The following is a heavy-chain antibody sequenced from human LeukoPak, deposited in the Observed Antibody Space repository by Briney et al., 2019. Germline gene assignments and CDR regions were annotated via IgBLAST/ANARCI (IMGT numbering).Heavy chain of an antibody. CDR2: IYYSGST. J-gene: IGHJ3*02. CDR1: GGSISSSSYY. V-gene: IGHV4-39*07. D-gene: IGHD3-10*01. CDR3: ARLKVLLWFGELSPDAFDI. Sequence: SETLSLTCTVSGGSISSSSYYWGWIRQPPGKGLEWIGSIYYSGSTYYNPSLKSRVTISVDTSKNQFSLKLSSVTAADTAVYYCARLKVLLWFGELSPDAFDIWGQGTMVTVSS.